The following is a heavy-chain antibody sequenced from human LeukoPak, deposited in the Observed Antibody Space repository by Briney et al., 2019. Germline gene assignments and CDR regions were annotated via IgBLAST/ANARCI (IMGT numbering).Heavy chain of an antibody. V-gene: IGHV4-34*01. J-gene: IGHJ3*02. D-gene: IGHD3-3*01. CDR3: ARGPGDFWSGYYYAFDI. CDR2: INHRGST. CDR1: GGSFSGYY. Sequence: SETLSLTCAVYGGSFSGYYWSWIRQPPGKGLEWIGGINHRGSTNYNPSLKSRVTISLDTSKNQFSLKLSSVTAADTAVYYCARGPGDFWSGYYYAFDIWGQGTMVTVSS.